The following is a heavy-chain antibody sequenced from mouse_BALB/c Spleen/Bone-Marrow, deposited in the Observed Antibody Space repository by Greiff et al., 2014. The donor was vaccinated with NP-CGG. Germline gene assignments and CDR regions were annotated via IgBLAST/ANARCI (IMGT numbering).Heavy chain of an antibody. CDR1: GYAFTNYL. J-gene: IGHJ4*01. Sequence: LQESGAELVRPGTSVKVSCKGSGYAFTNYLIEWVKQRPGQGLEWIGVINSGSGGTKYTEKFKGKATLTADKSSSTAYMQLSSLTSDDSAVYFWASAITDAMDYWGQGTSVTVSS. V-gene: IGHV1-54*01. CDR3: ASAITDAMDY. D-gene: IGHD2-4*01. CDR2: INSGSGGT.